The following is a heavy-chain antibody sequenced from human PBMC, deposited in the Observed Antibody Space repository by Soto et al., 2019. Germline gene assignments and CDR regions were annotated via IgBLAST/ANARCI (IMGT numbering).Heavy chain of an antibody. J-gene: IGHJ4*02. Sequence: QVQLVESGGGVVQPGRSLRLSCAASGFTFSSYAMHWVRQAPGKGLEWVAVISYDGSNKYYADSVKGRFTISRDNSKNTLYLQMNSLRAEDTAVYYCATDPPYSGSYYFDYWGQGTLVTVSS. D-gene: IGHD1-26*01. CDR1: GFTFSSYA. CDR2: ISYDGSNK. CDR3: ATDPPYSGSYYFDY. V-gene: IGHV3-30-3*01.